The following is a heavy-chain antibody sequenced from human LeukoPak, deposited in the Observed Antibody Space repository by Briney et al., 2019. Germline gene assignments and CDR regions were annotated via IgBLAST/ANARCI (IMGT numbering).Heavy chain of an antibody. CDR3: AGAAAGYYYYYGMDV. D-gene: IGHD6-13*01. V-gene: IGHV3-21*01. CDR2: ISSRSSYI. J-gene: IGHJ6*02. Sequence: GGSLRLSCVASGITFSSYSMNWVRQATGKGLEWVSSISSRSSYIYYADSVKGRFTISRDNANNSLYLQMNSLRAEDTAVYYCAGAAAGYYYYYGMDVWGQGTTVTVSS. CDR1: GITFSSYS.